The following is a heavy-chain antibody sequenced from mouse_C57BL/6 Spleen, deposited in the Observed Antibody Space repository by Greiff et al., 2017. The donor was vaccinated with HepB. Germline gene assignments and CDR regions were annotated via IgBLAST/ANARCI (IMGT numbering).Heavy chain of an antibody. D-gene: IGHD1-1*01. Sequence: VQLKESGPGLVKPSQSLSLTCSVTGYSITSGYYWNWIRQFPGNKLEWMGYISYDGSNNYNPSLKNRISITRDTSKNQFFLKLNSVTTEDTATYYCASHGSSYYWYFDVWGTGTTVTVSS. CDR1: GYSITSGYY. V-gene: IGHV3-6*01. CDR2: ISYDGSN. CDR3: ASHGSSYYWYFDV. J-gene: IGHJ1*03.